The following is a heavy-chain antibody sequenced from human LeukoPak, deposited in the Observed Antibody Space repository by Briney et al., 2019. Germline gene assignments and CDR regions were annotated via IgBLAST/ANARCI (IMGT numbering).Heavy chain of an antibody. Sequence: ASVKVSCKASGYTFSGYYIHWVRQAPGQGLEWMGWINPKSGGTKFAQKSQGWVTLTRDTSVSTTYMELSSLRSEDTAVYYCARESGSYFSGDYYYGMDVWGQGTTVTVSS. CDR1: GYTFSGYY. V-gene: IGHV1-2*04. D-gene: IGHD1-26*01. J-gene: IGHJ6*02. CDR2: INPKSGGT. CDR3: ARESGSYFSGDYYYGMDV.